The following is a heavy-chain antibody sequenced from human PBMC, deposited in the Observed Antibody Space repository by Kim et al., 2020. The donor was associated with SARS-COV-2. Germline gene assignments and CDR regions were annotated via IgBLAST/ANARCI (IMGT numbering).Heavy chain of an antibody. V-gene: IGHV4-31*03. D-gene: IGHD2-2*01. J-gene: IGHJ4*02. CDR2: IYYSGST. Sequence: SETLSLTCTVSGGSISSGGYYWSWIRQHPGKGLEWIGYIYYSGSTYYNPSLKSRVTISVDTSKNQFSLKLSSVTAADTAVYYCARGSDPARTWDIVVVPAAMGVYYFDSWGQGTLVTVSS. CDR3: ARGSDPARTWDIVVVPAAMGVYYFDS. CDR1: GGSISSGGYY.